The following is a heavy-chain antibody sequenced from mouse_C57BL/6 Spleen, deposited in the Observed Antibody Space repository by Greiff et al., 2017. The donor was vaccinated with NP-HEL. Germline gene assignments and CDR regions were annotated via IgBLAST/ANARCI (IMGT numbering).Heavy chain of an antibody. CDR3: ARGGLRRYFDV. D-gene: IGHD2-4*01. Sequence: VQLQQPGGELVKPGASVKLSCKASGYTFTSYWMQWVKQRPGQGLEWIGEIDPSDSYTNYNQKFKGKATLTVDTSSSTAYMQLSSLTSEDSAVYYCARGGLRRYFDVWGTGTTVTVSS. CDR1: GYTFTSYW. J-gene: IGHJ1*03. CDR2: IDPSDSYT. V-gene: IGHV1-50*01.